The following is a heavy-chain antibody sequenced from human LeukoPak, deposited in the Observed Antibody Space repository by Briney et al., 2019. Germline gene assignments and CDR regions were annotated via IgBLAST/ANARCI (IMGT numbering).Heavy chain of an antibody. CDR1: VFTFRSYA. V-gene: IGHV3-23*01. CDR2: ISCSGGST. D-gene: IGHD6-13*01. CDR3: AKDQAAAGYYYYGMDV. Sequence: GGSLRLSCAACVFTFRSYAMSWVRQARGKGGEWVSAISCSGGSTYYADSVKGRFTISRDNSKNTLYLQMNSLRAEDTAVYYCAKDQAAAGYYYYGMDVWGQGTTVTVSS. J-gene: IGHJ6*02.